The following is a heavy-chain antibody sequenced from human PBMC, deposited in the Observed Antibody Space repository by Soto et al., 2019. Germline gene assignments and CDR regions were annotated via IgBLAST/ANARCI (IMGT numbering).Heavy chain of an antibody. Sequence: QVQLVQWGAEVKKPGSSVKVSCKASGGTVSSYASSWVRQAPGQGLEGMGGIIPIFGTANDAQKLEGRVTNTPDESTSTAYRELSSRRSEDTAVYYCTREGSRDHHTLASWGQGTLVTVSS. CDR1: GGTVSSYA. V-gene: IGHV1-69*01. CDR2: IIPIFGTA. J-gene: IGHJ4*02. CDR3: TREGSRDHHTLAS.